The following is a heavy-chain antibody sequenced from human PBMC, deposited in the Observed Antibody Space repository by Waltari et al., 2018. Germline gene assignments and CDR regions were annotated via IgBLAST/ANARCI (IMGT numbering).Heavy chain of an antibody. CDR3: ARHGYPGDGYTYYFDY. CDR1: GGSISSGSYY. V-gene: IGHV4-61*02. J-gene: IGHJ4*02. D-gene: IGHD2-2*03. CDR2: IYTSGST. Sequence: QVQLQESGPGLVKPSQTLSLTCTVSGGSISSGSYYWSWIRQPAGKGLEWIGRIYTSGSTNYNTSLKSRVTISVDTSKNQFSLKLSSVTAADTAVYYCARHGYPGDGYTYYFDYWGQGTLVTVSS.